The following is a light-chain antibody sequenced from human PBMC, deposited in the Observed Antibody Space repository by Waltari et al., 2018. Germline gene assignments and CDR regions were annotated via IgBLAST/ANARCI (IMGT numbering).Light chain of an antibody. CDR1: QSVLYSSNNKNY. CDR3: QQYYSIPYT. V-gene: IGKV4-1*01. CDR2: RAS. Sequence: DIVMTQSPDSLAVSLGERATINCKSSQSVLYSSNNKNYLAWYQQKPGPPPKLLIYRASTRESGVPDRFSGSGSGTDFTLTISSLQAEDVAVYYCQQYYSIPYTFGPGTKLEIK. J-gene: IGKJ2*01.